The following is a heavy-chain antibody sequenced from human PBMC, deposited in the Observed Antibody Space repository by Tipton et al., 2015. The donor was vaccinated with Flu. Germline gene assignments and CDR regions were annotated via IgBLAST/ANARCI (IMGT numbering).Heavy chain of an antibody. V-gene: IGHV4-38-2*01. CDR1: GGSFSSDFY. D-gene: IGHD4-11*01. Sequence: TLSLTCAVSGGSFSSDFYWAWIRQFPGKGLEWIGTVSRTGSTIYNPSLKSRVTISIDTSKNQFSLNMRSVTAADMAVYYCARRDYSNYVSEPKNWFDPWGPGTLVTVSS. J-gene: IGHJ5*02. CDR2: VSRTGST. CDR3: ARRDYSNYVSEPKNWFDP.